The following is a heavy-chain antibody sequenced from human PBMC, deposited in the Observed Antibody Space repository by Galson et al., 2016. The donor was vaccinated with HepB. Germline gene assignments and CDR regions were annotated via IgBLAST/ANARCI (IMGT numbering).Heavy chain of an antibody. CDR2: VFYSGST. CDR1: GGSINSDY. Sequence: ETLSLTCTVTGGSINSDYWSWIRRPPGRGLEWIGHVFYSGSTDYNPSLESRVTISVDTSKSQFSLKVSSVTAADTAVYYCAKRYCSGGSCYHVDHWGQGTLVTVSS. D-gene: IGHD2-15*01. V-gene: IGHV4-59*12. J-gene: IGHJ5*02. CDR3: AKRYCSGGSCYHVDH.